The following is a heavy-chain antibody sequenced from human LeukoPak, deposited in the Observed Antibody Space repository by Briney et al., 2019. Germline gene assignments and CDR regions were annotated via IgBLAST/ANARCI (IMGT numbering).Heavy chain of an antibody. CDR2: ISSSSNYI. CDR1: GFTFSSYS. CDR3: GRYGLGYYYMDV. D-gene: IGHD6-19*01. Sequence: GGSLRLSCAASGFTFSSYSLNWVRQAPGMGLEWVSSISSSSNYIYYADSVKGRFTISRDNAKNSLYLQMNSLRAEDTAVYYCGRYGLGYYYMDVWGKGTTVTVSS. V-gene: IGHV3-21*01. J-gene: IGHJ6*03.